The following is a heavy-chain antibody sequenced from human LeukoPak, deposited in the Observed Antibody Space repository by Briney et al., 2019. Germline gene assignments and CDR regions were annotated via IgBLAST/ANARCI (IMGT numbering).Heavy chain of an antibody. CDR2: ISGSGGST. Sequence: GGSLRLSCAASGFTFSSYAMSWVRQAPGKGLEWVSAISGSGGSTYYADSVKGRFTISRDNAKNSLYLQMNSLRAEDTAVYYCVRDKGRRSGATYYDAVDVWGQGTMVTVSS. CDR1: GFTFSSYA. CDR3: VRDKGRRSGATYYDAVDV. D-gene: IGHD1-26*01. V-gene: IGHV3-23*01. J-gene: IGHJ3*01.